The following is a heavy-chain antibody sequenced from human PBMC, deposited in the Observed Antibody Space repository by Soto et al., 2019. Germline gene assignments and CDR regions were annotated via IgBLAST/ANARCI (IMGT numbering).Heavy chain of an antibody. D-gene: IGHD3-10*01. Sequence: PGGSLRLSCAASGFTFSSYAMHWGRQAPCKGLEWVAVISYDGSNKYYADSVKGRFTISRDNSKNTLYLQMNSLRAEDTAVYYCARTHYYGSGSYYPYYYYGMDVWGQGTTVTVSS. CDR2: ISYDGSNK. V-gene: IGHV3-30-3*01. CDR3: ARTHYYGSGSYYPYYYYGMDV. J-gene: IGHJ6*02. CDR1: GFTFSSYA.